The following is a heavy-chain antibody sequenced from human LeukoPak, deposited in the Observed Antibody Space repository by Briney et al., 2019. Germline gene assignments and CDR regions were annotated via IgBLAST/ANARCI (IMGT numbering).Heavy chain of an antibody. CDR3: ASSPAYSSSWYAIDN. J-gene: IGHJ4*02. CDR2: IGTAGDT. Sequence: GGSLRLSCAASGFTFSNYDMHWVPQAAGKGLEWVSGIGTAGDTYYPASVKGRFTISRENAKNSLYLQMNSLSAGDTAVYYCASSPAYSSSWYAIDNWGQGTLVTVSS. V-gene: IGHV3-13*01. CDR1: GFTFSNYD. D-gene: IGHD6-13*01.